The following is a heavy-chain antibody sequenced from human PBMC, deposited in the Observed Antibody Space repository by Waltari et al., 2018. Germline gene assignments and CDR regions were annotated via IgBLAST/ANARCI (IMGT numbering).Heavy chain of an antibody. Sequence: VLLAASGGSLGPPCGSLTLASAPLGFRFSHYEMNWVRQAPGKGLEWLAYISSSGQTIYYRDSVKGRFTISRDNAENSLFLQMSSLRVEDSAVYYCAREPRFRQSGMDVWGQGTTVTVSS. V-gene: IGHV3-48*03. CDR1: GFRFSHYE. CDR3: AREPRFRQSGMDV. D-gene: IGHD2-21*01. CDR2: ISSSGQTI. J-gene: IGHJ6*02.